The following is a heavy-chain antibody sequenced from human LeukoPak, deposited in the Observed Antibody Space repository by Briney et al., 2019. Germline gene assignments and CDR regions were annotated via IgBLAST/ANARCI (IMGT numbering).Heavy chain of an antibody. CDR3: ARTITFGGVIVIP. D-gene: IGHD3-16*02. J-gene: IGHJ5*02. CDR2: INHSGST. CDR1: GGSFSGYY. Sequence: SETLSLTCAVYGGSFSGYYWSWIRQPPGKGLEWIGEINHSGSTNYNPSLKSRVTISVDTSKNQFSLKLSSVTAADTAVYYCARTITFGGVIVIPWGQGTLVTVSS. V-gene: IGHV4-34*01.